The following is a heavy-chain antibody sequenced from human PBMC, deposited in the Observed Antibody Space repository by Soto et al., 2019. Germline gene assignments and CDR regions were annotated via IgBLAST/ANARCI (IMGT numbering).Heavy chain of an antibody. Sequence: ASVKVSCKASGYTFISYAVHWVRQAPGQRLEWMGWINAGNGNTKYSQKFQGRVTITRDTSASTAYMELTSLRSEDTAVYYCARELQGLYYFDYWGQGTLVTVSS. V-gene: IGHV1-3*01. CDR3: ARELQGLYYFDY. J-gene: IGHJ4*02. CDR2: INAGNGNT. CDR1: GYTFISYA. D-gene: IGHD2-15*01.